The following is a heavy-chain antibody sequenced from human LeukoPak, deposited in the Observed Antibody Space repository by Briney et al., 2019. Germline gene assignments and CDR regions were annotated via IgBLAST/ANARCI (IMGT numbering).Heavy chain of an antibody. J-gene: IGHJ4*02. D-gene: IGHD2-2*01. Sequence: GGSLRLSCAASGFTSSSYAMHWVRQAPGKGLEWVAVISYDGSNKYYADSVKGRFTISRDNSKNTLYLQMNSLRAEDTAVYYCARAAWRIVVVPAAMNYWGQGTLVTVSS. CDR3: ARAAWRIVVVPAAMNY. V-gene: IGHV3-30*04. CDR2: ISYDGSNK. CDR1: GFTSSSYA.